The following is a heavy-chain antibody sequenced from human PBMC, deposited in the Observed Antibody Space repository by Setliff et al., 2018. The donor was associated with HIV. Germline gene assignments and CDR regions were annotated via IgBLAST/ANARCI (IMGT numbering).Heavy chain of an antibody. CDR2: INYRGNT. D-gene: IGHD2-15*01. V-gene: IGHV4-39*01. J-gene: IGHJ5*02. CDR3: ARRRCSAASCPDNSWNWLDP. CDR1: GGSISTSRYY. Sequence: SETLSLTCTVSGGSISTSRYYWGWIRQPPGKGLEWIGSINYRGNTYYNPSLKSRAAISVDTSKNQISLKLSSVTAADTAMYYCARRRCSAASCPDNSWNWLDPWGQGTLVTVSS.